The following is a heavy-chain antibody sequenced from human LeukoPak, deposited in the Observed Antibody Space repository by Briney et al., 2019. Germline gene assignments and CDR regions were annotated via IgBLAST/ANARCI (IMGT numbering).Heavy chain of an antibody. CDR1: GGSFSGYY. CDR3: ARDWGSDVYGMDV. D-gene: IGHD3-16*01. CDR2: IYTSGST. V-gene: IGHV4-4*08. Sequence: SETLSLTCAVYGGSFSGYYWSWIRQPPGKGLEWIGRIYTSGSTNYNPSLKSRVTISVDTSKNQFSLKLSSVTAADTAVYYCARDWGSDVYGMDVWGQGTTVTVSS. J-gene: IGHJ6*02.